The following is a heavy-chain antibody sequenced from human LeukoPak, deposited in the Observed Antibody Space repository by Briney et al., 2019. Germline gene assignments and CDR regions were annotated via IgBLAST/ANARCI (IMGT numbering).Heavy chain of an antibody. J-gene: IGHJ4*02. CDR1: GGTISSYA. CDR2: IIPIFGTA. Sequence: ASVKVSCKASGGTISSYAISWVRQAPGQGLEWKGGIIPIFGTANYAQKFQGRVTITADESTSTAYMELSSLRSEDTAVYYCARDADSSGYYYDFDYWGQGTLVTVSS. D-gene: IGHD3-22*01. V-gene: IGHV1-69*13. CDR3: ARDADSSGYYYDFDY.